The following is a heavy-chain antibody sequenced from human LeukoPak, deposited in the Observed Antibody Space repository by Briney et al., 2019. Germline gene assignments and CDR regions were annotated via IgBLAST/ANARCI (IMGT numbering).Heavy chain of an antibody. Sequence: GGSLRLSCAASGFTFRSYTMTWVRQAPGKGLEWVSSISSTNNYIYYADSVKGRFTISRDNAKNSLYLQMNSLRAEDTAVYYCARDDDSSGSCDSWDRGPLVTVSS. D-gene: IGHD3-22*01. CDR2: ISSTNNYI. V-gene: IGHV3-21*01. CDR3: ARDDDSSGSCDS. J-gene: IGHJ4*02. CDR1: GFTFRSYT.